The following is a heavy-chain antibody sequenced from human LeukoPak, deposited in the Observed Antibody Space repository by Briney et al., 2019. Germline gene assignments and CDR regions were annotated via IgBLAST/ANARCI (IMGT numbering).Heavy chain of an antibody. CDR1: GYSISSGYY. V-gene: IGHV4-38-2*01. J-gene: IGHJ4*02. CDR2: IYHSGST. CDR3: ASRRYCSSTSCRDGDY. D-gene: IGHD2-2*01. Sequence: SETLSLTCAVSGYSISSGYYWGWIRQPPGKGLEWIGSIYHSGSTYYNPSLKSRVTISVDTSKNQFSLKLSSVTAAGTAVYYSASRRYCSSTSCRDGDYWGQGTLVTVSS.